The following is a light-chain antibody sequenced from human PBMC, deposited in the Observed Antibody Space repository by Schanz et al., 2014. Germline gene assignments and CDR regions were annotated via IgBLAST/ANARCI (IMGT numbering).Light chain of an antibody. CDR2: EVS. V-gene: IGLV2-8*01. J-gene: IGLJ3*02. CDR1: SSDVGGYNY. Sequence: QSALTQPPSVSGSPGQSVTISCTGTSSDVGGYNYVSWYQQHPGEAPKLMIYEVSKRPSGVPDRFSGSKSGNTASLTVSGLQAEEEADYYCSSYTTSSTLVFGGGTKLTVL. CDR3: SSYTTSSTLV.